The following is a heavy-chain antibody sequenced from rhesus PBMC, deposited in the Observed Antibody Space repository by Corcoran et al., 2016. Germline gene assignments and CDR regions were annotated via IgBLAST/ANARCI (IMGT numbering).Heavy chain of an antibody. CDR3: ARAYSWNTPPGGYVEF. J-gene: IGHJ1*01. D-gene: IGHD1-20*01. CDR2: ITYIGST. CDR1: GGSISSGYYY. V-gene: IGHV4-122*02. Sequence: QVQLQESGPGLVKPSETLSLTCAVSGGSISSGYYYWSWIRQPPGKGLEWIGYITYIGSTSSNPSLKSRVTISRDTSKNQFSLKLSSVTAADTAVYYCARAYSWNTPPGGYVEFWGQGALVTVSS.